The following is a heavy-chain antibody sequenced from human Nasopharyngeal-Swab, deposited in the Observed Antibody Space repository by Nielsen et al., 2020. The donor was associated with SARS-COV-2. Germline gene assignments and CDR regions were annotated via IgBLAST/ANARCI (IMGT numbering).Heavy chain of an antibody. CDR1: GGSINDDAYY. CDR2: IYRNGAT. J-gene: IGHJ6*02. Sequence: SETLSLTCSVFGGSINDDAYYWSWIRQPPGQGLEWVGHIYRNGATYFNPSLKRRGAMSLDASKNQFSLRLNSVTAADTAVYYCARHRRYYYYYYGLEVWGQGTTVTVSS. CDR3: ARHRRYYYYYYGLEV. V-gene: IGHV4-30-2*05.